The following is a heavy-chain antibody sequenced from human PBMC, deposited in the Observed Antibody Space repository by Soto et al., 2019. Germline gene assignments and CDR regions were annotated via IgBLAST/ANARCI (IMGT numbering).Heavy chain of an antibody. CDR2: IKSKTDGGTT. Sequence: GSLRLSCAASGFTFSNAWMSWVRQAPGKGLEWVGRIKSKTDGGTTDYAAPVKGRFTISRDDSKNTLYLQMNSLKTEDTAVYYCTTPPYYYDSSGYYPGYFDYWGQGTLVTVSS. J-gene: IGHJ4*02. D-gene: IGHD3-22*01. CDR1: GFTFSNAW. V-gene: IGHV3-15*01. CDR3: TTPPYYYDSSGYYPGYFDY.